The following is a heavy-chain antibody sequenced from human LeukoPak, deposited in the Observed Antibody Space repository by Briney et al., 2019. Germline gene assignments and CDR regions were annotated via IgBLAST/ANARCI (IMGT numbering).Heavy chain of an antibody. Sequence: GGSLRLSCAASGFTFNDFWMSWVRQAPGEGLEWVANIRQDGGAKNYVDSVKGRFTISRDNSKNSLYLQMNSLRTEDTALYCCAKDLMGDYYYYGMDVWGQGTTVTVSS. CDR1: GFTFNDFW. J-gene: IGHJ6*02. CDR3: AKDLMGDYYYYGMDV. CDR2: IRQDGGAK. D-gene: IGHD3-10*01. V-gene: IGHV3-7*03.